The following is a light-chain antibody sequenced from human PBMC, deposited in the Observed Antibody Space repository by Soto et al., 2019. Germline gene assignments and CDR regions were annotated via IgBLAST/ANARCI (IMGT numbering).Light chain of an antibody. CDR3: SSYAASNNFYFV. CDR2: EVT. Sequence: QSALTQPPSASGSTGQSVTISCTGTSSDVGGYNYVSWYQQYPGRAPKLMIYEVTKRPSGVPDRFSGSKSGNTPTLTVSGLKAEDEADYYCSSYAASNNFYFVFGGGTKLTVL. V-gene: IGLV2-8*01. J-gene: IGLJ3*02. CDR1: SSDVGGYNY.